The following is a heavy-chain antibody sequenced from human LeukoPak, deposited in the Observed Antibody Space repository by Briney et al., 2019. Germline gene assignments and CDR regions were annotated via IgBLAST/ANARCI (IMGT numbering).Heavy chain of an antibody. CDR3: ARVLRYFDWSPGYMDV. V-gene: IGHV4-38-2*01. CDR1: GYSISSGYY. D-gene: IGHD3-9*01. Sequence: SETLSLTCAVSGYSISSGYYWGWIRQPPGKGLEWIGSIYYSGSTYYNPSLKSRVTISVDTSKNQFSLKLSSVTAADTAVYYCARVLRYFDWSPGYMDVWGKGTTVTVSS. CDR2: IYYSGST. J-gene: IGHJ6*03.